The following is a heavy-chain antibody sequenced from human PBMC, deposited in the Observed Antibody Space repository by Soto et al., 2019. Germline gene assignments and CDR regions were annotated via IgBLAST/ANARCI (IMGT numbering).Heavy chain of an antibody. J-gene: IGHJ4*02. D-gene: IGHD2-15*01. V-gene: IGHV1-2*04. Sequence: ASVEVSCKASGYTFTGYYMHWVRQAPGQGPEWMGWINPNSGGTNYAQKFQGWVTMTRDTSTSTAYMELSSLRSDDTAVYYCARDLGIEVRHLDHWGQGTLATV. CDR2: INPNSGGT. CDR3: ARDLGIEVRHLDH. CDR1: GYTFTGYY.